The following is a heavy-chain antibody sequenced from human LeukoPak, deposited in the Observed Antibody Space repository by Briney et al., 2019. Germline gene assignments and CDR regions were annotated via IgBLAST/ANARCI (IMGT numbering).Heavy chain of an antibody. CDR2: IYHSGST. J-gene: IGHJ4*02. V-gene: IGHV4-38-2*02. D-gene: IGHD3-3*01. CDR1: GYSISSGYY. CDR3: ARGGLLRFLEWLPEN. Sequence: PSETLSLTCTVSGYSISSGYYWGWIRQPPGKGLEWIGSIYHSGSTYYNPSLKSRVTISVDTSKNQFSLKLSSVIAADTAVYYCARGGLLRFLEWLPENWGQGTLVTVSS.